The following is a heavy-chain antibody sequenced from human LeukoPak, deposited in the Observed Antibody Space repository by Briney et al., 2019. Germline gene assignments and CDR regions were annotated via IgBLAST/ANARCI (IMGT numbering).Heavy chain of an antibody. CDR1: GFTFSSYW. D-gene: IGHD5-24*01. V-gene: IGHV3-7*01. J-gene: IGHJ4*02. Sequence: GSLRLSCAASGFTFSSYWMSWVRQAPGKGLEWVANIKQDGSEKYYVDSVKGRLTISRDNAKNSLYLQMNSLRAEDTAVYYCASHFDGYKSFENWGQGTLVTVSS. CDR2: IKQDGSEK. CDR3: ASHFDGYKSFEN.